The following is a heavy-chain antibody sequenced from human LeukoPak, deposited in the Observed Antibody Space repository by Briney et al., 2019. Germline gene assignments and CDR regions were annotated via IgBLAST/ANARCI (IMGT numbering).Heavy chain of an antibody. D-gene: IGHD2-15*01. Sequence: GSLPLSCAASGFTFSSYGMHWVRQAPGKGLEWVAFIRYDGSNKYYADSVKGRFTISRDNSKNTLYLQMNSLRAEDTAVYYCANLGYCSGGSCSGVDYWGQGTLVTVSS. CDR3: ANLGYCSGGSCSGVDY. CDR1: GFTFSSYG. V-gene: IGHV3-30*02. J-gene: IGHJ4*02. CDR2: IRYDGSNK.